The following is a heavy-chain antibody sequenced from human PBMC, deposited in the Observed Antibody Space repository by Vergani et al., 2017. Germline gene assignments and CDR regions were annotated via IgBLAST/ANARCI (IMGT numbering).Heavy chain of an antibody. J-gene: IGHJ3*02. CDR2: IYDRGDT. CDR3: ARNLYCGGDCYSDAFDI. Sequence: QVQLQESGPGLVKPSETLSLTCSVSGDSMNTYYWTWIRQPPGKGLEWIVYIYDRGDTKYNPSLKSRVTMSLDTSKIQFSLKLSSVTAADTAVYYCARNLYCGGDCYSDAFDIWGQGTMVTVSS. CDR1: GDSMNTYY. D-gene: IGHD2-21*02. V-gene: IGHV4-59*01.